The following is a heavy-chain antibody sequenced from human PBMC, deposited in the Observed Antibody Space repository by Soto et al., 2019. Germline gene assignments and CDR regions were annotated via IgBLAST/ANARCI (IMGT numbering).Heavy chain of an antibody. J-gene: IGHJ6*02. V-gene: IGHV1-8*01. CDR2: MNPNSGNT. CDR3: ASDLFYYYGMDV. D-gene: IGHD2-21*01. CDR1: GYTFTSYD. Sequence: ASVKVSCKASGYTFTSYDINWLRQATGQGLEWMGWMNPNSGNTGYAQKFQGRVTMTRNTSISTAYMELSSLRSEDTAVYYCASDLFYYYGMDVWGQGTTVPVSS.